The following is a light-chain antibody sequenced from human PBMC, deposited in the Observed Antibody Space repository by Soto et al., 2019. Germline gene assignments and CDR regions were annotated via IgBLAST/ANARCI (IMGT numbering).Light chain of an antibody. J-gene: IGKJ1*01. CDR1: QTVSSTY. CDR3: QQYGSSGT. V-gene: IGKV3-20*01. CDR2: GAS. Sequence: ENVLTQSPGTLSLSPGERATLSCRASQTVSSTYLAWYQQKPGQAPRLLIYGASSRATGIPDRFSGTVSGTDFTLTISRLEPEDFAVYYCQQYGSSGTFGQGTKVDIK.